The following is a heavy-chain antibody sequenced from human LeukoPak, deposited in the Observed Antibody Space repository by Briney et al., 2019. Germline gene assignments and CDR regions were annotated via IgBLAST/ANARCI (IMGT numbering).Heavy chain of an antibody. V-gene: IGHV3-53*01. CDR2: IYSDNT. CDR3: AKDLAKITMVRGVKPLFDY. Sequence: PGGSLRLSCTVSGFTVSSNSMSWVRQAPGKGLEWVSFIYSDNTHYSDSVKGRFTISRDNSKNTLYLQMNSLRAEDTAVYYCAKDLAKITMVRGVKPLFDYWGQGTLVTVSS. J-gene: IGHJ4*02. D-gene: IGHD3-10*01. CDR1: GFTVSSNS.